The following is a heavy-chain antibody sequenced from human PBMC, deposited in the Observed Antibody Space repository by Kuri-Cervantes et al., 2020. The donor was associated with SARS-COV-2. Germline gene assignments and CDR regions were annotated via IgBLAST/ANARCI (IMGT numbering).Heavy chain of an antibody. D-gene: IGHD2-21*01. CDR3: ATDHFGVHDF. CDR1: GFNFSTTD. CDR2: ISYDGKKK. J-gene: IGHJ4*02. Sequence: GEFLKISCVASGFNFSTTDMNWVRQAPGKGLEWVAVISYDGKKKKCIGSGKGRLTISRDNSQNTVYLRMTNLRTEDTAMYYCATDHFGVHDFWGQGTLVTVSS. V-gene: IGHV3-30*03.